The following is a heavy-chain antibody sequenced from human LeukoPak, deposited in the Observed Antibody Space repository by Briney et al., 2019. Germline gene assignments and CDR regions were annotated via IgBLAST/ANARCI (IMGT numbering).Heavy chain of an antibody. CDR2: IIPIFGTA. D-gene: IGHD5-24*01. J-gene: IGHJ4*02. CDR3: ARGAVVEMATIAFDY. CDR1: GGTFSSYA. Sequence: SVKVSCKASGGTFSSYAISWVRQAPGQGLEWMGGIIPIFGTANYAQKFQGRVTITADESTSTAYMELSSLRSEDTAVYYCARGAVVEMATIAFDYWGQGTLVTVSS. V-gene: IGHV1-69*13.